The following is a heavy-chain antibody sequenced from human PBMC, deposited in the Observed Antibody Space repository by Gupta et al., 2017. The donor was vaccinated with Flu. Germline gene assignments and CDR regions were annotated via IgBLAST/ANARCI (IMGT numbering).Heavy chain of an antibody. CDR1: RFRFSHYG. CDR3: ARSTNYYEDYHAFDI. V-gene: IGHV3-33*01. Sequence: QVQLVESGGGVVQPGRSLRLSCAASRFRFSHYGMHWVRQAPGKGLEWVALIWYDGSNKYYADSVKGRFTISRDNSKNTLYLQMNSLRAEDTAVYYCARSTNYYEDYHAFDIWGQGTMVTVSS. CDR2: IWYDGSNK. J-gene: IGHJ3*02. D-gene: IGHD3-22*01.